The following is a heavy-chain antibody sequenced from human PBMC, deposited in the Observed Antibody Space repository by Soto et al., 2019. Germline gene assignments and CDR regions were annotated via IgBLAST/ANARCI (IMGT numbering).Heavy chain of an antibody. CDR2: ISAIGGSR. CDR1: GFTFSSYA. CDR3: AKWMDSGRYEDLDF. Sequence: EVQLLESGGGLVQSGGSLRLSCAASGFTFSSYAMSWVRQAPGKGLEWVSAISAIGGSRYYAYSVKGRFTISRYNSENTLYLQMKSLSADATAVSYCAKWMDSGRYEDLDFWGQGTMVTVSS. J-gene: IGHJ4*02. D-gene: IGHD1-26*01. V-gene: IGHV3-23*01.